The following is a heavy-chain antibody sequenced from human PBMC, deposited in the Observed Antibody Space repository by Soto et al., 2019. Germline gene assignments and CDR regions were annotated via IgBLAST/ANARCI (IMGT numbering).Heavy chain of an antibody. CDR2: ISGSGGST. Sequence: GGSLRLSCAASGFTFSSYAMSWVRQAPGKGLEWVSAISGSGGSTYYADSVKGRFTISRDNSKNTLYLQMNSLRAEDTAVYYCAKRGYSYDLAEGRYYYYMDVWGKGTTVTVSS. D-gene: IGHD5-18*01. J-gene: IGHJ6*03. CDR3: AKRGYSYDLAEGRYYYYMDV. CDR1: GFTFSSYA. V-gene: IGHV3-23*01.